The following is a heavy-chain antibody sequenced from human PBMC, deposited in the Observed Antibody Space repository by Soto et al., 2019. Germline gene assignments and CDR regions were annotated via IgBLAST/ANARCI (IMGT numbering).Heavy chain of an antibody. CDR3: ARHDVMHSSRWYHFDN. CDR2: IYPGDSDT. D-gene: IGHD6-13*01. V-gene: IGHV5-51*01. CDR1: GYSFTNYW. Sequence: GESLKISCKGSGYSFTNYWIAWVRQMPEKGLEWMGIIYPGDSDTRYSPSFQGQVTISADKSISTAYLQWSSLKASDTAMYYCARHDVMHSSRWYHFDNWGQGTLVTVSS. J-gene: IGHJ4*02.